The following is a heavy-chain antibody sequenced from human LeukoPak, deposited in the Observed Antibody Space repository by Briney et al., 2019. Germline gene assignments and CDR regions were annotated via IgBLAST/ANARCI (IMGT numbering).Heavy chain of an antibody. Sequence: GGSLRLSCAGSGDSWMHWVRQVPGKGLVWVSRIKTDGSSTSYADSVKGRFTISNDNAENTLYLQMNSLRAEDTAVYYCAKLMRLTVVTPVGSWGQGTLVTVSS. CDR1: GDSW. J-gene: IGHJ4*02. CDR2: IKTDGSST. CDR3: AKLMRLTVVTPVGS. V-gene: IGHV3-74*01. D-gene: IGHD4-23*01.